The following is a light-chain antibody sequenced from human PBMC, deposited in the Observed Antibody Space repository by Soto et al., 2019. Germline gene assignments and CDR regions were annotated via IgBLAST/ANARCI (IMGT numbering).Light chain of an antibody. J-gene: IGLJ2*01. CDR1: SSDVGSYNR. CDR3: SPYTISSTLV. CDR2: EVS. V-gene: IGLV2-18*02. Sequence: QSALTQPPSVSGSPGQSVTISCTGTSSDVGSYNRVSWYQQPPGTAPKLMIHEVSNRPSGVPDRFSGSKSGNKASLTISGIQAGDEADYYRSPYTISSTLVFGGGTNRTLL.